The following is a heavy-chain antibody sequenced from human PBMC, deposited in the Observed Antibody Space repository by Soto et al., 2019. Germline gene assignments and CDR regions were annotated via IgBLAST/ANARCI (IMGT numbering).Heavy chain of an antibody. CDR1: GYTFITYG. J-gene: IGHJ4*02. D-gene: IGHD3-22*01. V-gene: IGHV1-18*01. CDR3: ARGPTDYYDNSANYFLDY. CDR2: ISTYNGNT. Sequence: QVQLVQSGAEVNKPGASVKVSCKASGYTFITYGVSWVRLAPGQGLDWLGWISTYNGNTRYAERLQGRVTMTTDTTTNTAYMELRNLRSDDTAVYYCARGPTDYYDNSANYFLDYWGQGTLVTVSS.